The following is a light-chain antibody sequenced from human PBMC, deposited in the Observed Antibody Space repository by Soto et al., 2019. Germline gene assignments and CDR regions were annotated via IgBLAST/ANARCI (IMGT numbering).Light chain of an antibody. Sequence: QSPLTQPQSASGTPGQRVTISCSGSSCNIGTSSVHWFQQLPGTAPKLLISTTNQRPSGVPERFSGSKSGTSASLAISGLQSEDEADYYCAAWDDSLNGHVFGTGTKLTVL. CDR3: AAWDDSLNGHV. V-gene: IGLV1-44*01. J-gene: IGLJ1*01. CDR1: SCNIGTSS. CDR2: TTN.